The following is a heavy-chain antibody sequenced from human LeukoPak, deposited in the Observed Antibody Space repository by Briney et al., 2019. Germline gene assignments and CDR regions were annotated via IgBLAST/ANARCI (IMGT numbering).Heavy chain of an antibody. CDR1: GGSISSGGYY. J-gene: IGHJ6*02. Sequence: TLSLTCTVSGGSISSGGYYWSWIRQHPGKGLEWIGYIYYSGSTYYNPSLKSRVTISVDTSKNQFSLKLSSVTAADTAVYYCARDRYDSSGYYYYGMDVWGQGTTVTVSS. D-gene: IGHD3-22*01. CDR2: IYYSGST. CDR3: ARDRYDSSGYYYYGMDV. V-gene: IGHV4-31*03.